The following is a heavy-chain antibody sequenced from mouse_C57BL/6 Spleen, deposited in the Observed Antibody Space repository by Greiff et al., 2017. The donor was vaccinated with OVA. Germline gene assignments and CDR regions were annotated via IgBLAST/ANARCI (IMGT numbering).Heavy chain of an antibody. CDR2: INPSSGYT. D-gene: IGHD2-4*01. CDR1: GYTFTSYT. Sequence: QVQLQQSGAELARPGASVKMSCKASGYTFTSYTMHWVKQRPGQGLEWIGYINPSSGYTKYNQKFKDKATLTADKSSSTAYMQLSSLTSEDSAVYYCERVLYYDYDEGDWFADRGQGTLVTVSA. V-gene: IGHV1-4*01. CDR3: ERVLYYDYDEGDWFAD. J-gene: IGHJ3*01.